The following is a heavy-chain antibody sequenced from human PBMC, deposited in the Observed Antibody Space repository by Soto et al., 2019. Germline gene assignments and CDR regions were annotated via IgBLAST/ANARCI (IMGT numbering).Heavy chain of an antibody. CDR2: IIPILGIA. J-gene: IGHJ4*02. CDR3: ARAPNTAMVTGPFDY. V-gene: IGHV1-69*02. Sequence: SVKVSCKASGGTFSSYTISWVRQAPGQGLEWMGRIIPILGIANYAQKFQGRVTITADKSTSTAYMELSSLRSEDTAVYYCARAPNTAMVTGPFDYWGQGTLVTVSS. CDR1: GGTFSSYT. D-gene: IGHD5-18*01.